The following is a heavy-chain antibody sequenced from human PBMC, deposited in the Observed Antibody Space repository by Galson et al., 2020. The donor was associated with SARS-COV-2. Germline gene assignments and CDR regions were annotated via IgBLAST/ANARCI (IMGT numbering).Heavy chain of an antibody. Sequence: GESLKISCAASGFTFSSYGMHWVRQAPGKGLEWVAVIWYDGSNKYYADSVKGRFTISRDNSKNTLYLQMSSLRAEDTAVYYCAKGVKSGSDHWGQGTLVTVSS. V-gene: IGHV3-33*06. D-gene: IGHD3-10*01. CDR1: GFTFSSYG. J-gene: IGHJ1*01. CDR2: IWYDGSNK. CDR3: AKGVKSGSDH.